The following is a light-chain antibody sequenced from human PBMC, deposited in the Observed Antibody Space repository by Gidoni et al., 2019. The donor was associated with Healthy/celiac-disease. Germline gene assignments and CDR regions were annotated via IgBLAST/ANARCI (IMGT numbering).Light chain of an antibody. CDR2: GNS. CDR3: QSYDSSLSGSRV. J-gene: IGLJ3*02. Sequence: QSVLTQPPSVSGAPGQRVTLSCTGSSSNIGAGYEVHWYQQLPGTAPKLLIYGNSNRPSGVPDRFAGSKSGTSASLAITGLQAEDEADYYCQSYDSSLSGSRVFGGGTKLTVL. CDR1: SSNIGAGYE. V-gene: IGLV1-40*01.